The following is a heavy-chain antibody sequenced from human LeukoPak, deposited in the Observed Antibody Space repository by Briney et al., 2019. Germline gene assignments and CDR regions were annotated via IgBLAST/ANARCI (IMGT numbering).Heavy chain of an antibody. CDR3: ARGSLYYDFWSGYLEANGMDV. V-gene: IGHV1-3*01. Sequence: GASVTVSCTASGYTFTSYAMHWVRQAPGQRLEWMGWINAGNGNTKYSQKFQGRVTITRDTSASTAYMELSSLRSEDTAVYYCARGSLYYDFWSGYLEANGMDVWGQGTTVTVSS. J-gene: IGHJ6*02. CDR2: INAGNGNT. CDR1: GYTFTSYA. D-gene: IGHD3-3*01.